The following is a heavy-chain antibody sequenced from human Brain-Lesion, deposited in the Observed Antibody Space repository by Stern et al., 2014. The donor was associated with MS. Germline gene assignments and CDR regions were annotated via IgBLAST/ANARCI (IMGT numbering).Heavy chain of an antibody. J-gene: IGHJ4*02. CDR3: ARDWYPFDY. D-gene: IGHD6-13*01. CDR2: IYPGDSDT. CDR1: GYSFTSYW. Sequence: EVQLVESGAEVKKPGESLKISCKGSGYSFTSYWIGWVRQMPGKGLEWMGIIYPGDSDTRYSPSFQGQVTISGDKSINPAYLQWRSLKASDTAIYYCARDWYPFDYWGQGTLVTVSS. V-gene: IGHV5-51*01.